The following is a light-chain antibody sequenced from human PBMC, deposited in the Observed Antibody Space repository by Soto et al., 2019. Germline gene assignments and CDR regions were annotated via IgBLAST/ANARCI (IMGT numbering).Light chain of an antibody. V-gene: IGLV2-8*01. CDR3: SSYAGSNNLG. J-gene: IGLJ2*01. Sequence: QSALTQPPSASGSPVQSVTISCTGSSSDIGGYDFVSWYQQHPGKAPKLMIFEVTKRPSGVPDRFSGSKSGNTASLTVSGLQADDEADYYCSSYAGSNNLGFGGGTKVTVL. CDR1: SSDIGGYDF. CDR2: EVT.